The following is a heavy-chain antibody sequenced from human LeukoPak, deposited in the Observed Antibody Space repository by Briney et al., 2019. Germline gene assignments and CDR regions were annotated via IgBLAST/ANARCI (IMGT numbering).Heavy chain of an antibody. CDR2: INPNSGGT. Sequence: GASVKVSFKASGYTFTGYYMHWVRQAPGQGLEWMGWINPNSGGTNYAQKFQGRVTMTRDTSISTAYMELSRLRSDDTAVYYCASPDSGGPTHDAFDIWGQGTMVTVSS. D-gene: IGHD3-22*01. J-gene: IGHJ3*02. V-gene: IGHV1-2*02. CDR3: ASPDSGGPTHDAFDI. CDR1: GYTFTGYY.